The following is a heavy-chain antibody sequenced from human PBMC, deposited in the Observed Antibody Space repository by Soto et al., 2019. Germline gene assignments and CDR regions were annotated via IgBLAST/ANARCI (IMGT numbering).Heavy chain of an antibody. Sequence: SETLSLTCAVYGGSFSCYYWSWIRQPPGKGLEWIGEINHSGSTNYNPSLKSRVTISVDTSKNQFSLKLSSVTAADTAVYYCARRRATSYFDYWGQGTLVTVSS. V-gene: IGHV4-34*01. CDR2: INHSGST. J-gene: IGHJ4*02. CDR3: ARRRATSYFDY. CDR1: GGSFSCYY.